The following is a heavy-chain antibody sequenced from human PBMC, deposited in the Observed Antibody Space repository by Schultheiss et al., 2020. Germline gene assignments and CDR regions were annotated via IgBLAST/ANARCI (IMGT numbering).Heavy chain of an antibody. CDR1: GDSVSSNSAA. Sequence: SQTLSLTCAISGDSVSSNSAAWNWIRQSPSRGLEWLGRTYYRSKWYNDYAVSVKSRITINPDTSKNQFSLQLNSVTPEDTAVYYCTTGPYSRDHQHYDMDIWGQGTTVTVPS. J-gene: IGHJ6*02. D-gene: IGHD1-14*01. CDR2: TYYRSKWYN. V-gene: IGHV6-1*01. CDR3: TTGPYSRDHQHYDMDI.